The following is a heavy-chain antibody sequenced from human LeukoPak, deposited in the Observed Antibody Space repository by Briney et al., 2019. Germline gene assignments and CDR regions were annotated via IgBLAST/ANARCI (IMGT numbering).Heavy chain of an antibody. Sequence: GESLKISCKGSGYSFTSYWIGWVRQMPGKGLEWMGIIYPGDSDTRYSPSFQGQVTISADKPISTAYLQWSSLKASDTAMYYCARQTVRYYDSRGDDAFDIWGQGTMVTVSS. CDR2: IYPGDSDT. V-gene: IGHV5-51*01. CDR3: ARQTVRYYDSRGDDAFDI. D-gene: IGHD3-22*01. CDR1: GYSFTSYW. J-gene: IGHJ3*02.